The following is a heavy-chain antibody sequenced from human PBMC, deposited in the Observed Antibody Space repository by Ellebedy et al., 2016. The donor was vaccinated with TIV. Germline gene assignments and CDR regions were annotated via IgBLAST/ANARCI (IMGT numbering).Heavy chain of an antibody. CDR2: ITRSSSFT. Sequence: GESLKISCAASGFTFSSHTMDWVRQAPGKGLEWVSSITRSSSFTYYADSVKGRFTISRDNAKNSLYLQMNSLRAEDTAVYYCVRVFSSSWYGIYFDNWGQGSLVTVSS. V-gene: IGHV3-21*01. J-gene: IGHJ4*02. CDR3: VRVFSSSWYGIYFDN. CDR1: GFTFSSHT. D-gene: IGHD6-13*01.